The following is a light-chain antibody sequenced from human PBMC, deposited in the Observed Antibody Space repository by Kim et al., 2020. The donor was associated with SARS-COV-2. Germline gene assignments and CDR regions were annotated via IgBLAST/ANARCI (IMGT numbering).Light chain of an antibody. CDR2: EVS. J-gene: IGLJ2*01. CDR1: TSDVGSNYF. CDR3: TASGGRNHLVI. V-gene: IGLV2-8*01. Sequence: QSALTQPPSASGSPGQSVTITCTGTTSDVGSNYFISWYQQHPGKVPKLIISEVSKRPSGVPDRFSGSKSGNTASLTVSGLQAEDEADYYCTASGGRNHLVIFGGGTQLTVL.